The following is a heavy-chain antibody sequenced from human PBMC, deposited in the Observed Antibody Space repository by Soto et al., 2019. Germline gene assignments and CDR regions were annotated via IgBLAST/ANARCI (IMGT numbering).Heavy chain of an antibody. V-gene: IGHV5-51*01. Sequence: GESLKISCKGSGDTFTSHWIAWVRQMPGKGLELMGLIYPADSDTRYSPSFEGQVTISVDKSISTAYLQWSSLKASDTAMYYCVRPQAKELGIIRGAFDIWGQGTNVTVSS. CDR3: VRPQAKELGIIRGAFDI. J-gene: IGHJ3*02. CDR1: GDTFTSHW. CDR2: IYPADSDT. D-gene: IGHD3-10*01.